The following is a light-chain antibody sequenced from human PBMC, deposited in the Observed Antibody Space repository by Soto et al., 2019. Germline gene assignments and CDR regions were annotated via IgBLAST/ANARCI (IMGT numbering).Light chain of an antibody. V-gene: IGKV1-9*01. CDR1: QDIAIY. J-gene: IGKJ4*01. CDR3: QQLRMYPST. CDR2: AAS. Sequence: IQLTQSPSSLSASVGDRVTITCRASQDIAIYLAWYQKKPGEAPKLLIYAASTLYGGVPSRFSGSGSGTEFALTRTSLPAEDFATYYCQQLRMYPSTFGGGTKVEIK.